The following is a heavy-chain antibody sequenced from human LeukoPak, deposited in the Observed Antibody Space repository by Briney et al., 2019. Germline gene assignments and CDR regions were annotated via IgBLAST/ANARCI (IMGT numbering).Heavy chain of an antibody. D-gene: IGHD6-13*01. CDR2: ISSRGTIT. J-gene: IGHJ4*02. CDR3: ARDGDIADAIYFDY. CDR1: SFSFSSYS. Sequence: GGSLRLSCAASSFSFSSYSMHWVRQAPGKGLEWVAVISSRGTITYYADSVKGRVTISRDNSKNTLYLQMNSLRAEDTAVYYCARDGDIADAIYFDYWGQGTLVSVSS. V-gene: IGHV3-30*04.